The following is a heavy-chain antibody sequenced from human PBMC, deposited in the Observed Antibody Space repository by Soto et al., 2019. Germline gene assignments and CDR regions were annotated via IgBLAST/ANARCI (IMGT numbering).Heavy chain of an antibody. D-gene: IGHD1-26*01. J-gene: IGHJ6*02. Sequence: SETLSLTCTVSGGSISNFYWSLIRQPPGKGLEWIGYIYYSGSTNYNPSLKSRVTISVDTSKNQFSLRLSSVTAADTAVYYCTRLSEGEYYHYGMKVWGQGTTVTVSS. CDR2: IYYSGST. CDR3: TRLSEGEYYHYGMKV. V-gene: IGHV4-59*01. CDR1: GGSISNFY.